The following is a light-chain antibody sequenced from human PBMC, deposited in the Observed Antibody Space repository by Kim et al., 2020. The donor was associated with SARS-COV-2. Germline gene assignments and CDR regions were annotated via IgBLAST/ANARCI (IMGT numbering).Light chain of an antibody. V-gene: IGLV3-1*01. Sequence: VPPEQTASITCAGDKLGDKYACWYQQKPGQSPVLVIYQDSKRPSGIPERFSGSNSGNTATLTIRGTQAMDEADYYCQAWDSSTGVFGGGTQLTVL. CDR1: KLGDKY. CDR3: QAWDSSTGV. CDR2: QDS. J-gene: IGLJ3*02.